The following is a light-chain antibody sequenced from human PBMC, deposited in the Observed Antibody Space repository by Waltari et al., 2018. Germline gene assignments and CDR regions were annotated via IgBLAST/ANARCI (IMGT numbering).Light chain of an antibody. V-gene: IGKV2-28*01. CDR2: LGS. Sequence: DSVMTQSPLSLPVTPGEPASLSCTSSQCLLHGNGYNYLDWYLQKPGQSPQLLIYLGSNRDTGVPYRFSGSGSGTDFTLKISRVEAEDVGVYYCMQALQSPWTFGQGTKVEIK. CDR1: QCLLHGNGYNY. CDR3: MQALQSPWT. J-gene: IGKJ1*01.